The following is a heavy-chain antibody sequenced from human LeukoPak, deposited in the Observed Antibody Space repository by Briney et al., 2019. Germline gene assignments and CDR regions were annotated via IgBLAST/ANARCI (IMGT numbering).Heavy chain of an antibody. CDR3: ARAEPPLPSDFDY. CDR1: GFTCSSYA. CDR2: ISGSGGST. D-gene: IGHD1-14*01. J-gene: IGHJ4*02. V-gene: IGHV3-23*01. Sequence: PGGSLRLSCAASGFTCSSYAMSWVRQAPGKGLEWVSAISGSGGSTYYADSVKGRFTISRDNAKNSLYLQMNSLRAEDTAVYYCARAEPPLPSDFDYWGQGTLVTVSS.